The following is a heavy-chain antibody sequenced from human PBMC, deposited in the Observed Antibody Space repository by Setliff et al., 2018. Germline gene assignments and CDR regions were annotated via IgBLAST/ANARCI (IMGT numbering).Heavy chain of an antibody. CDR3: ARGGGGYHAAS. V-gene: IGHV4-4*02. J-gene: IGHJ5*02. CDR1: GVSVNSLTW. D-gene: IGHD2-2*01. CDR2: IYHDGNT. Sequence: SETLSLTCTVSGVSVNSLTWWSWVRQSPGKGLEWIGHIYHDGNTKSYPSVHFNQSLKSRVTMSVDKSKNHFSLELTSVTAADTAVYYCARGGGGYHAASWGQGILVTVSS.